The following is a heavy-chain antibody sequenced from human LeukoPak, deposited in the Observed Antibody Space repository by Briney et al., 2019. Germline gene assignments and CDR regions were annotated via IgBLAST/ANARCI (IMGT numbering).Heavy chain of an antibody. CDR3: ARVYDGSYYFDY. Sequence: SVKVSCKASGGTFTNYAINWVRQAPGQGLEWMGGIIPIFDTTNYAQKFQGRVTITADESTSTAYMELSSLRSEDTAVYYCARVYDGSYYFDYWGQGTLVTLSS. V-gene: IGHV1-69*13. CDR1: GGTFTNYA. CDR2: IIPIFDTT. D-gene: IGHD1-26*01. J-gene: IGHJ4*02.